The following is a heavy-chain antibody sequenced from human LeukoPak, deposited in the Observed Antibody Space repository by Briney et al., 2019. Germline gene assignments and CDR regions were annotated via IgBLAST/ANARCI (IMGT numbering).Heavy chain of an antibody. D-gene: IGHD6-19*01. CDR2: VNDGGDNT. V-gene: IGHV3-23*01. Sequence: PGGSLRLSCSASGFTFSSYAMSWVRQAPGKGLEWVSSVNDGGDNTYYADYLRGRFTVSRDNSRNTLWLQMNSLRAEDTAIYYCPKARGTPGWLPSFAYWGQGAWSPSPQ. CDR3: PKARGTPGWLPSFAY. J-gene: IGHJ4*02. CDR1: GFTFSSYA.